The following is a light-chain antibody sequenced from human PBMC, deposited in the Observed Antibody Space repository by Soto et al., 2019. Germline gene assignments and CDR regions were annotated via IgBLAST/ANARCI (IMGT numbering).Light chain of an antibody. J-gene: IGKJ1*01. Sequence: EIVLTQSPATLSLSPGEIATLSFSASQSVSSYLAWYQQKPGQAPRLLISAASSRAPGIPDRFSGSGSGADFTLTITRLEPEDFAIYYCQHYGSPPPTFGQGTKVDIK. CDR3: QHYGSPPPT. CDR1: QSVSSY. CDR2: AAS. V-gene: IGKV3-20*01.